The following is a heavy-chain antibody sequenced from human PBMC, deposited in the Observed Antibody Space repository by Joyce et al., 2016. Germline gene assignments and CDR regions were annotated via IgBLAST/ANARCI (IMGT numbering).Heavy chain of an antibody. V-gene: IGHV1-2*02. J-gene: IGHJ4*02. Sequence: VQLVQSGADVKNPGASVQVSCKASGYSFNAYYIHWVRQDPGQGLEWMGSINPNMGGTKYIERFQGRVTMTRNTSINTVYMELTGLSSDDTAVYYCARSVPGSYFEYWGQGSVVTVSS. CDR1: GYSFNAYY. CDR2: INPNMGGT. CDR3: ARSVPGSYFEY.